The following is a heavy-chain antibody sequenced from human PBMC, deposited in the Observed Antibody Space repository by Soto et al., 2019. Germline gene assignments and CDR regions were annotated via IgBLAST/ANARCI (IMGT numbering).Heavy chain of an antibody. CDR2: ISGSGGST. D-gene: IGHD2-2*01. J-gene: IGHJ4*02. CDR3: ARVPPAASLYFDF. CDR1: GFTFSSYA. Sequence: EVQLLESGGGLVQPGGSLRLSCAASGFTFSSYAMSWVRQAPGKGLEWVSAISGSGGSTYYADSVKGRFTISRDNSKNTLYFQMNSLRAEDTAVYYCARVPPAASLYFDFWGQGSLVTVSS. V-gene: IGHV3-23*01.